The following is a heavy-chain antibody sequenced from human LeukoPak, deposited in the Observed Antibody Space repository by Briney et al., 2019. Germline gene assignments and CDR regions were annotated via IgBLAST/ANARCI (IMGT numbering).Heavy chain of an antibody. CDR3: ARVGRYCSGGSCYGENWFDP. CDR1: GGSINYYY. Sequence: SETLSLTCTVSGGSINYYYWNWIRQPPGKGLEWIGYIHSSGNTGYNPSLRSRVTMSVETSKNQFSLRLPSVTPADTAVYYCARVGRYCSGGSCYGENWFDPWGQGTLVTVSS. V-gene: IGHV4-59*01. J-gene: IGHJ5*02. D-gene: IGHD2-15*01. CDR2: IHSSGNT.